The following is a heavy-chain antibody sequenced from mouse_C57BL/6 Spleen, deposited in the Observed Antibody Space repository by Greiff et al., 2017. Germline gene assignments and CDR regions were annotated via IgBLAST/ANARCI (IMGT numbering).Heavy chain of an antibody. D-gene: IGHD4-1*01. CDR3: ARSKVTGTPKDY. CDR2: IHPNSGST. Sequence: VQLQQPGAELVKPGASVKLSCKASGYTFTSYWMHWVKQRPGQGLEWIGMIHPNSGSTNSNEKFKSKATLTVEKSSSTAYMQLSRLTSEDSAVYYCARSKVTGTPKDYWGQGTTLTVSS. V-gene: IGHV1-64*01. J-gene: IGHJ2*01. CDR1: GYTFTSYW.